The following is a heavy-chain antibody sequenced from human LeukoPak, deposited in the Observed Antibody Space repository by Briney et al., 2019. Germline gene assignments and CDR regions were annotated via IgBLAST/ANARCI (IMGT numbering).Heavy chain of an antibody. CDR2: IKSKSDGGTT. V-gene: IGHV3-15*01. CDR1: GSTFTNAW. Sequence: GGSLRLSCAASGSTFTNAWMNWVRQAPGKGLEWVGRIKSKSDGGTTDYAAPVKGRFTISRDDPKITLYLQMNSLKTEDTAVYYCAHGLWDYDAFDVWGQGTMVTVSS. D-gene: IGHD4/OR15-4a*01. CDR3: AHGLWDYDAFDV. J-gene: IGHJ3*01.